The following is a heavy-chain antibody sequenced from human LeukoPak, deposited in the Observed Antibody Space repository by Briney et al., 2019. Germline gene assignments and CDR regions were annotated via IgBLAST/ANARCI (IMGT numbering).Heavy chain of an antibody. V-gene: IGHV1-18*01. Sequence: ASVKVSCKASVYTFTSYGISWVRQAPGQGLEWMGWISAYNGSTNYAQKLQGRVTMTTDTSTSTAYMELRSLRSDDTAVYYCARHKSSSWPPYYYYYMDVWGKGTTVTVSS. CDR2: ISAYNGST. J-gene: IGHJ6*03. CDR3: ARHKSSSWPPYYYYYMDV. D-gene: IGHD6-13*01. CDR1: VYTFTSYG.